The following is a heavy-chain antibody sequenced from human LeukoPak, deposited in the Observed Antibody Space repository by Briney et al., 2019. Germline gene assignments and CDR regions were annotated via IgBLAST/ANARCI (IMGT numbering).Heavy chain of an antibody. J-gene: IGHJ4*02. CDR2: IRSSGSTI. D-gene: IGHD3-10*01. Sequence: GGSLRLSCAASGLTFSSYEMNWVRQAPGKGLEWVSYIRSSGSTIYYADSVKGRFTISRDNAKNSLYLQMNSLRAEDTAVYYCARDGWNYYGSGSYYGYWGQGTLVTASS. CDR3: ARDGWNYYGSGSYYGY. CDR1: GLTFSSYE. V-gene: IGHV3-48*03.